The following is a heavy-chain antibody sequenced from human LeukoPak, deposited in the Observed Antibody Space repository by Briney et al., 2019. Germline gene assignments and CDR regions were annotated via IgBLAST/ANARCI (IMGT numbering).Heavy chain of an antibody. J-gene: IGHJ4*02. D-gene: IGHD5-12*01. CDR1: GGTFSCYA. Sequence: ASVKVSCKASGGTFSCYAISWVRRAPGQGLEWMGGIIPIFGTANYAQKFQGRVTITADESTSTAYMELSSLRSEDTAVYYCASSGYDRGGYYFDYWGQGTLVTVSS. CDR2: IIPIFGTA. CDR3: ASSGYDRGGYYFDY. V-gene: IGHV1-69*13.